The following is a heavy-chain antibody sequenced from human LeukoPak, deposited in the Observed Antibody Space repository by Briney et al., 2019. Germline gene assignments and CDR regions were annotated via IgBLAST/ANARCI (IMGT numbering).Heavy chain of an antibody. V-gene: IGHV4-59*08. CDR3: ARRGYSYAQPIDY. J-gene: IGHJ4*02. Sequence: SETLSLTCTVSGGSINSYYWSWVRQPPGEGLEWIGYIYYSGSTYYNPSLKSRVTISVDTSKNQFSLKLSSVTAADTAVYYCARRGYSYAQPIDYWGQGTLVTVSS. CDR2: IYYSGST. D-gene: IGHD5-18*01. CDR1: GGSINSYY.